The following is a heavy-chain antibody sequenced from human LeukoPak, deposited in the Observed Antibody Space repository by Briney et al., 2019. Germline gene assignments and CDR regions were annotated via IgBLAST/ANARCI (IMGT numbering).Heavy chain of an antibody. CDR2: IRYDGSNK. CDR3: AKDLRPGADGTWHEC. CDR1: GFTFSSYA. D-gene: IGHD1/OR15-1a*01. J-gene: IGHJ4*02. V-gene: IGHV3-30*02. Sequence: GGSLRLSCAASGFTFSSYAMSWVRQAPGKGLEWVAFIRYDGSNKYYADSVKGRFTISRDNSKNTLYLQMTSLRAEDTAVYYCAKDLRPGADGTWHECWGQGTLVIVSS.